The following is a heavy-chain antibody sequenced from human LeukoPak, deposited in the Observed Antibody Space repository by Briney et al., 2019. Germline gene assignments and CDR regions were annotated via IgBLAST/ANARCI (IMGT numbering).Heavy chain of an antibody. Sequence: GGSLRLSCSASGFTFNKYWMSWIRQLPGQGLEWVANVNQDGTQKYYVDSVKGRFTNSRDNAINLLYLQMNSLRAEDTAVYYCVRDVSSGWAFDYWGHGTLVTVSS. J-gene: IGHJ4*01. CDR2: VNQDGTQK. CDR1: GFTFNKYW. CDR3: VRDVSSGWAFDY. V-gene: IGHV3-7*01. D-gene: IGHD6-19*01.